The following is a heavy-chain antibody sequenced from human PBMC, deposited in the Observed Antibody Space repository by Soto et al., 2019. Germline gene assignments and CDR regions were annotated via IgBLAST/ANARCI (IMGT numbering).Heavy chain of an antibody. Sequence: GGSLRLSCAASGFTFSSYSMNWVRQAPGKGLEWVSYISSSSSTIYYADSVKGRFTISRDNAKNSLYLQMNSLRAEDTAVYYCARVGVVPAARYWGQGTLVTVSS. D-gene: IGHD2-2*01. CDR3: ARVGVVPAARY. V-gene: IGHV3-48*01. CDR2: ISSSSSTI. J-gene: IGHJ4*02. CDR1: GFTFSSYS.